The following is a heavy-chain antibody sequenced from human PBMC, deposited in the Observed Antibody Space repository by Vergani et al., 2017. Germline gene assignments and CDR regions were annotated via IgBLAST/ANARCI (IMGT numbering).Heavy chain of an antibody. CDR3: ARAVAGYDAFDI. V-gene: IGHV1-3*01. CDR1: GYTFTSYA. Sequence: QVQLVQSGAEVKKPGASVKVSCKASGYTFTSYAMHWVRQAPGQRLEWMGWINAGNGNTKYSQKFQGRVTITRDTSASTAYMELSSLRSDDTAVYYCARAVAGYDAFDIWGQGTMVTVSS. D-gene: IGHD6-19*01. CDR2: INAGNGNT. J-gene: IGHJ3*02.